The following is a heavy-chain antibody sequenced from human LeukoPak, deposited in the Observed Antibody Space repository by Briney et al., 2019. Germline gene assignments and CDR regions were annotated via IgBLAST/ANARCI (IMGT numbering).Heavy chain of an antibody. V-gene: IGHV3-30*04. CDR2: ISYDGSNK. Sequence: PGGSLRLSCAASGFTFSSYAMHWVRQAPGKGLEWVAVISYDGSNKYYADSVKGRFTISRDNSKNTLYLQMNSLRAEDTAVYYCARYIETPRRDLDYWGQGTLVTVSS. CDR1: GFTFSSYA. J-gene: IGHJ4*02. CDR3: ARYIETPRRDLDY. D-gene: IGHD4-23*01.